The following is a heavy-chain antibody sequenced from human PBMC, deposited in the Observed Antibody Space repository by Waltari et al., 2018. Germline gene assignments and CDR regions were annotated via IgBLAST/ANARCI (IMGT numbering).Heavy chain of an antibody. CDR2: IHTRGST. CDR3: ARDLSPPNWFDP. D-gene: IGHD3-3*02. J-gene: IGHJ5*02. CDR1: GDSISSGRYH. Sequence: QLQLQESGPGLAKPSQTLSLTCTVSGDSISSGRYHWSWIRPPAGKGLEWIGRIHTRGSTNYNPSLKSRVTISIDTSRNHFSLKLSSVTAADTAVYYCARDLSPPNWFDPWGQGTLVTVSS. V-gene: IGHV4-61*02.